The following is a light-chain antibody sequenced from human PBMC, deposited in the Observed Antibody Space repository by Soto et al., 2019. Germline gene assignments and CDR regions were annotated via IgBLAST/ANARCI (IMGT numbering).Light chain of an antibody. Sequence: IVMAQAPRSLAVTPGEPGSISCRRRQGRLHSNVYHYLDWYLQKPGPTPQLLIYLASNRASGVPDRFSGSGSGTDFTLKISRLEAEDVGVYYCMQALQTLTFGRGTQLEIK. CDR3: MQALQTLT. CDR2: LAS. J-gene: IGKJ5*01. V-gene: IGKV2-28*01. CDR1: QGRLHSNVYHY.